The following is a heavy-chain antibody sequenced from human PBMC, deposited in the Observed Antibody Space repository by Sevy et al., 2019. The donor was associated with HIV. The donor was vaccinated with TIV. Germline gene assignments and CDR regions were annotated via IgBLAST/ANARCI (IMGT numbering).Heavy chain of an antibody. CDR3: LGHPWGARGFYY. V-gene: IGHV5-51*01. Sequence: GETLKISCKGSGYSFTNYYIAWVRQMPGKGLEWMGIIYPGDSDTRYSPSFQGQVTISADKSITTAYLQWSSLKSSDRNRYHCLGHPWGARGFYYWGQGTLVTVSS. CDR2: IYPGDSDT. J-gene: IGHJ4*02. D-gene: IGHD1-26*01. CDR1: GYSFTNYY.